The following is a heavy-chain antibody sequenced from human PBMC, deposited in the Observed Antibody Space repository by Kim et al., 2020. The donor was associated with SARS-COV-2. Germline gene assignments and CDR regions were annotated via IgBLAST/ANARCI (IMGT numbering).Heavy chain of an antibody. J-gene: IGHJ3*02. Sequence: KDRFTISRDNSKNTPYLQMNGLRAEDTAVYYCANAPCVQLERRADAFDIWGQGTMVTVSS. D-gene: IGHD1-1*01. V-gene: IGHV3-23*03. CDR3: ANAPCVQLERRADAFDI.